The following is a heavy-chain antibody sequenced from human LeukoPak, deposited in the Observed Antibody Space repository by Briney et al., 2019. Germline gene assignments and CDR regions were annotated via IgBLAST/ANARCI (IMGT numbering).Heavy chain of an antibody. Sequence: GGSLRLSCAASGFTFSSYSMNWVRQAPGKGLEWVSSISSSSSYLYYADSVKGRFTISRDNAKNSLYLQMNSLRAEDTAVYYCARDGYSYGPPALDYWGQGTLVTVSS. V-gene: IGHV3-21*01. J-gene: IGHJ4*02. CDR1: GFTFSSYS. CDR2: ISSSSSYL. D-gene: IGHD5-18*01. CDR3: ARDGYSYGPPALDY.